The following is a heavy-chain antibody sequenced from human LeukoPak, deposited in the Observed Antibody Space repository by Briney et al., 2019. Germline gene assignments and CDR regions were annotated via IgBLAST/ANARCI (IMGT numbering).Heavy chain of an antibody. D-gene: IGHD3-16*01. CDR3: ARSPVWGRIRDYYYMDV. Sequence: PSETLSLTCAVYGGSFSGYCWSWIRQPPGKGLEWIGEINHSGSTNYNPSLKSRVTISVDTSKNQFSLKLSSVTAADTAVYYCARSPVWGRIRDYYYMDVWGKGTTVTVSS. V-gene: IGHV4-34*01. J-gene: IGHJ6*03. CDR2: INHSGST. CDR1: GGSFSGYC.